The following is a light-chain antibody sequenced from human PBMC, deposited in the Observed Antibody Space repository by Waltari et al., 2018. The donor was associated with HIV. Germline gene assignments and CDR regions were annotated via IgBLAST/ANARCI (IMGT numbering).Light chain of an antibody. J-gene: IGLJ2*01. CDR3: QVWDRSSDHHVV. V-gene: IGLV3-21*04. CDR1: NIGSKS. Sequence: SYVLTQPPSVSVAPGKTARITCGGNNIGSKSVHWYQQKPGQAPVLVIYYDSDRPSGIPERFSGSNSGNTATLTISRVEAGDEADYYCQVWDRSSDHHVVFGGGTKLTVL. CDR2: YDS.